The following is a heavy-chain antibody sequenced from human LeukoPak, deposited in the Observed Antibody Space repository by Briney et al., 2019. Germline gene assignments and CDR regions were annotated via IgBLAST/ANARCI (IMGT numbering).Heavy chain of an antibody. CDR1: AFTFSSYG. Sequence: QPGGSLRLYCAAYAFTFSSYGMQWVRQAPGQGLEWVAVISYDGSNKYYADSVKGRFTISRDNSKNTLYLQMNSLRAEDTAVYYCAKVFNRGYGDYYFDYWGQGTLVTVSS. CDR3: AKVFNRGYGDYYFDY. D-gene: IGHD4-17*01. CDR2: ISYDGSNK. J-gene: IGHJ4*02. V-gene: IGHV3-30*18.